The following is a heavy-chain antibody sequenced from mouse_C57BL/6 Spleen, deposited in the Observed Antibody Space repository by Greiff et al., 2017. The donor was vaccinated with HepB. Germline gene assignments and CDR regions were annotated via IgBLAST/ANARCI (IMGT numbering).Heavy chain of an antibody. Sequence: VQLQQPGAELVMPGASVKLSCKASGYTFTSYWMHWVKQRPGQGLEWIGEIDPSDSYTNYNQKFKGKSTLTVDKSSSTAYMQLSSLTSEDSAVYYCARRFYYYGSSSFDYWGQGTTLTVSS. V-gene: IGHV1-69*01. D-gene: IGHD1-1*01. CDR2: IDPSDSYT. CDR1: GYTFTSYW. J-gene: IGHJ2*01. CDR3: ARRFYYYGSSSFDY.